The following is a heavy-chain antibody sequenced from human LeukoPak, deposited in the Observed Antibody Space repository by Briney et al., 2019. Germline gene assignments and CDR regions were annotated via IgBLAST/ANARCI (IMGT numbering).Heavy chain of an antibody. CDR2: LYYTGRT. J-gene: IGHJ4*02. Sequence: PSETLSLTCNVSGDSATSDIYFWGWLRQPPGKGLEWIGALYYTGRTYYNPSLGSRVYISADTSKNQFSLRLTSVTAADTAVYYCVIMAGYWGEGTLVTVPS. V-gene: IGHV4-39*01. CDR1: GDSATSDIYF. CDR3: VIMAGY. D-gene: IGHD3-10*01.